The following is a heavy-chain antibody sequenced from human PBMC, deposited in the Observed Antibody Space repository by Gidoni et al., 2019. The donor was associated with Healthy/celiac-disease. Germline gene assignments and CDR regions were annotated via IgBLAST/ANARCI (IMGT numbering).Heavy chain of an antibody. J-gene: IGHJ4*02. CDR3: ARVMASSSGYFDY. CDR2: LYQSGST. D-gene: IGHD3-22*01. CDR1: GYSISSGYD. V-gene: IGHV4-38-2*01. Sequence: QVQLQESGPGLVKPSETLSRTCAASGYSISSGYDWGWIRQPPGKGLEWIGSLYQSGSTYYNPSLKSRVTISVDTSKNQFSLKLSSVTAADTAVYYCARVMASSSGYFDYWGQGTLVTVSS.